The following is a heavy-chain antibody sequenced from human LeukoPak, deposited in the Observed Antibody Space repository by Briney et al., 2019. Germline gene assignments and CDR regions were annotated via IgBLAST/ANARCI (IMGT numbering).Heavy chain of an antibody. J-gene: IGHJ3*02. CDR3: ARDGYDFWSGYWSNAFDI. D-gene: IGHD3-3*01. Sequence: GASVKVSCKTSEYTFTGYYMHWVRQAPGQGLEWMGWINPNSGDTNYAQKFQGRVTMTRDTSISTAYMELSRLRSDDTAVYYCARDGYDFWSGYWSNAFDIWGQGTMVTVSS. V-gene: IGHV1-2*02. CDR1: EYTFTGYY. CDR2: INPNSGDT.